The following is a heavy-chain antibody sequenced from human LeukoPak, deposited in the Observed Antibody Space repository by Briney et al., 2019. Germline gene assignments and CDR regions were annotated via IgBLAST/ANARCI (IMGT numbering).Heavy chain of an antibody. J-gene: IGHJ3*02. CDR1: GGSISNGGYY. CDR2: IYDSGTT. Sequence: SETLSLTCTVSGGSISNGGYYWSWIRQYPGKGLEWIGYIYDSGTTNYNPSLKSRVTISVDTVTNQFSLKLRSVTAADTAVYYCARDFSAAFDIWGQGTMVTVSS. CDR3: ARDFSAAFDI. D-gene: IGHD2/OR15-2a*01. V-gene: IGHV4-61*08.